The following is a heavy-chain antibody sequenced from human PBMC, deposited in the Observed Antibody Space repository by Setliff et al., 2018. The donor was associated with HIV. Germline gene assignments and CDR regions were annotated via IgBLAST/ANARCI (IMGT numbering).Heavy chain of an antibody. J-gene: IGHJ6*03. CDR3: ARLGWQQNYYYYYMDV. CDR2: IYYSGSA. Sequence: PSETLSLTCTVSGGSISSGDYFLSWIRQAPGKGLEWIGCIYYSGSAYYNPSLQSRVTISLDTSKNQFSLKVGSVTAADTAVYYCARLGWQQNYYYYYMDVWGKGTTVTVSS. CDR1: GGSISSGDYF. V-gene: IGHV4-30-4*08. D-gene: IGHD6-13*01.